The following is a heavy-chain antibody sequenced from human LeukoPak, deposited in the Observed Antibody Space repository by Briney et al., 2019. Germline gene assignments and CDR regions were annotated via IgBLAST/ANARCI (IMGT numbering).Heavy chain of an antibody. CDR2: IYYSGST. D-gene: IGHD4-17*01. CDR1: GGSISSYY. J-gene: IGHJ4*02. V-gene: IGHV4-59*08. Sequence: KPSETLSLTCTASGGSISSYYWSWIRQPPGKGLEWIGYIYYSGSTNYNPSLRSRVTISVDTSKNQFSLKLSSVTAADTAVYYCARGGNYGDYDGYFDYWGQGTLVTVSS. CDR3: ARGGNYGDYDGYFDY.